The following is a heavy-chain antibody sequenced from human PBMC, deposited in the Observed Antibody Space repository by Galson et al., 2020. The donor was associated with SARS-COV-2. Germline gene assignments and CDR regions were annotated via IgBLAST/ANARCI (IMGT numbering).Heavy chain of an antibody. Sequence: QLGESLKTPCAASGFALNHSAMHWVRQAPGKGLGWVAIISYDGTTQYKSDSVKGRFTISRDISKNTLYLQMNSLRPEDTAVYYCARETDDHIRSWYDYWGQGALVTVSS. CDR2: ISYDGTTQ. J-gene: IGHJ4*02. CDR1: GFALNHSA. CDR3: ARETDDHIRSWYDY. V-gene: IGHV3-30*03. D-gene: IGHD6-13*01.